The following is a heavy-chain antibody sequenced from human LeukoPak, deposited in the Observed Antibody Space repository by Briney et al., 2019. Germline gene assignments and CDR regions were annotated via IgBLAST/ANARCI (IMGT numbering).Heavy chain of an antibody. CDR3: ANPLGADDDY. CDR2: ISGSGGST. D-gene: IGHD1-1*01. Sequence: PGGSLRLSCAASGFTFSSYAMSWVRQAPGKGLEWVPAISGSGGSTYYADSVKGRFTISRDNSKNTLYLQMNSLRAEDTAVYYCANPLGADDDYWGQGTLVTASS. V-gene: IGHV3-23*01. CDR1: GFTFSSYA. J-gene: IGHJ4*02.